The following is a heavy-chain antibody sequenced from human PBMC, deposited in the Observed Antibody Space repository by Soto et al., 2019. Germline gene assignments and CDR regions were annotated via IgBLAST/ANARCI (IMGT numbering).Heavy chain of an antibody. V-gene: IGHV3-23*01. CDR3: AKYTSGWDFDH. D-gene: IGHD6-19*01. Sequence: PGWSLRLSCAASVFTFSAYAMSWVRQAPVKGLEWVSAITGSGAGTYYADSVRGRFTISRDNSKNTLYLQMNSLRAEDTAVYYCAKYTSGWDFDHWGQGTLVTVSS. J-gene: IGHJ4*02. CDR1: VFTFSAYA. CDR2: ITGSGAGT.